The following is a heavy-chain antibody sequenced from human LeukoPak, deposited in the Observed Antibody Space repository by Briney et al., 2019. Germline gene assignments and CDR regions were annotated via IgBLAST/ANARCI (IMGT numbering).Heavy chain of an antibody. CDR2: IYSGGST. V-gene: IGHV3-53*01. CDR1: GFTVSSNY. CDR3: AKDVGPGITIFGVVFDY. D-gene: IGHD3-3*01. J-gene: IGHJ4*02. Sequence: HPGGSLRLSCAASGFTVSSNYMSWVRQAPGKGLEWVSVIYSGGSTYYADSVKGRFTISRDNSKNTLYLQMNSLRAEDTAVYYCAKDVGPGITIFGVVFDYWGQGILVTVSS.